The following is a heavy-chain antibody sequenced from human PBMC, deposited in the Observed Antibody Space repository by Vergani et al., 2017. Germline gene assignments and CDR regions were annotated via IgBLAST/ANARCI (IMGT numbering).Heavy chain of an antibody. CDR1: GYNFDIYW. CDR3: ARHARYSDFTAYYVYYGMDV. V-gene: IGHV5-51*01. D-gene: IGHD3-16*01. CDR2: VYPADSDT. J-gene: IGHJ6*02. Sequence: EMQLVQSGAEVRKPGESVKISCRTSGYNFDIYWIGWVRQMPGKGLEWMGIVYPADSDTRYSPSFKGQVTVSADKSTSPAFLGWSGLKVTDTAIYYCARHARYSDFTAYYVYYGMDVWGQGTSVIVSS.